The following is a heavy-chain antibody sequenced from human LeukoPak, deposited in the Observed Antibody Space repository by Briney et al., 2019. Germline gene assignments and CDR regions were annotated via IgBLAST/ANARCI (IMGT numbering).Heavy chain of an antibody. Sequence: SGGSLRLSCAASGFTFSSYSMNWVRQAPGKGLKWVSSISSSSSYIYYADSVKGRFTISRDNAKNSLYLQMNSLRAEDTAVYYCAREDISSGWYGVDCWGQGTLVTVSS. CDR3: AREDISSGWYGVDC. V-gene: IGHV3-21*01. CDR2: ISSSSSYI. J-gene: IGHJ4*02. D-gene: IGHD6-19*01. CDR1: GFTFSSYS.